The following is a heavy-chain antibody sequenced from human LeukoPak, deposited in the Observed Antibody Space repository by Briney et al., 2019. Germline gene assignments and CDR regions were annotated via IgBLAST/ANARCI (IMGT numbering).Heavy chain of an antibody. J-gene: IGHJ1*01. V-gene: IGHV4-34*01. D-gene: IGHD3-22*01. CDR3: ARGDYYDSSGPLFQH. Sequence: GSLRLSYAAYGFTLSNYAMGLIRQPPGKGLEWIGEINHSGSTNYNPSLKSRVTISVDTSKNQFSLKLNSVTAADTAVYYCARGDYYDSSGPLFQHWGQGTLVTVSS. CDR1: GFTLSNYA. CDR2: INHSGST.